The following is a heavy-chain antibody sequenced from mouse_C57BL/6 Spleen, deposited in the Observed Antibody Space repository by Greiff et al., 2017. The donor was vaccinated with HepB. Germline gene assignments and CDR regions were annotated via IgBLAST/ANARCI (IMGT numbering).Heavy chain of an antibody. CDR1: GFTFSSYG. V-gene: IGHV5-6*02. CDR3: ARRGSNWFAY. Sequence: EVMLVESGGDLVKPGGSLKLSCAASGFTFSSYGMSWVRQTPDKRLEWVATISSGGSYTYYPDSVKGRFTISRDNAKNTLYLQMSSLKSEDTAMYYCARRGSNWFAYWGQRTLVTVSA. CDR2: ISSGGSYT. J-gene: IGHJ3*01. D-gene: IGHD2-5*01.